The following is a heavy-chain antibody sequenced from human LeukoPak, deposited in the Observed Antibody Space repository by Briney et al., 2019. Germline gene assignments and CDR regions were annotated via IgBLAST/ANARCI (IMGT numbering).Heavy chain of an antibody. D-gene: IGHD5-24*01. J-gene: IGHJ3*02. V-gene: IGHV4-34*01. CDR3: ARGRDGYNYDVFDI. CDR1: GGSFSGYY. Sequence: SETLSLTCAVYGGSFSGYYWSWIRQPPGKGLEWIGEINHSGSTNYNPSLKSRVTISVDTSKNQFSLKLSSVTAADTAVYYCARGRDGYNYDVFDIWGQGTMVTVSS. CDR2: INHSGST.